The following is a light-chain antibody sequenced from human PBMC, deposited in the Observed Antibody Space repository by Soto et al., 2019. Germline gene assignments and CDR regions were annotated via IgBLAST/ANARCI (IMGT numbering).Light chain of an antibody. Sequence: QSALTQPASVSGTPGQSITISCTGSNSDVGLYDFVSWYQHHPGRAPKLIVSEVSHRPSGISNRFSGSKSGNTASQTISGLQSEDEADYYCISYTSDDVRYVFGTGTKLTVL. V-gene: IGLV2-14*01. CDR3: ISYTSDDVRYV. J-gene: IGLJ1*01. CDR2: EVS. CDR1: NSDVGLYDF.